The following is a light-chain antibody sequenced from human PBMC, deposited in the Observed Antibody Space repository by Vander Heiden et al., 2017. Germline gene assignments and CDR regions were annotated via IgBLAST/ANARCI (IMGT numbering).Light chain of an antibody. CDR3: CSYAGSYTLV. V-gene: IGLV2-11*01. Sequence: QSALTQPRSVSGSPGQSVTISCTGTSSDVGNYTFVSWYQQHPDKAPRLIIYDANKSPPEVPDRFSGSKSGNTAALTISGLQAEDEADYHCCSYAGSYTLVFGGGTKLTVL. CDR2: DAN. J-gene: IGLJ3*02. CDR1: SSDVGNYTF.